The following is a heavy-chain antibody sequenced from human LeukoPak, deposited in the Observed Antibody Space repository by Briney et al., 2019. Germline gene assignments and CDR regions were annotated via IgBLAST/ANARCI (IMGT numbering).Heavy chain of an antibody. CDR1: GFTFSGYS. J-gene: IGHJ5*02. D-gene: IGHD3-10*01. CDR2: ISSGSSSI. Sequence: GGSLRLSCAASGFTFSGYSMSWVRRAPGKGLEWVSSISSGSSSIYYADSVKGRFTISREKAKNSLYLQINTLRAEDTAVYYCARDRGGGRLIDPWGQGTLVTVSS. CDR3: ARDRGGGRLIDP. V-gene: IGHV3-21*01.